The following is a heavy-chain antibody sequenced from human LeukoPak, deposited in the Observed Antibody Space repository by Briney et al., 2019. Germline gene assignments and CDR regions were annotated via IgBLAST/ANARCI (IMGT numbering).Heavy chain of an antibody. J-gene: IGHJ5*01. CDR1: RFTFSADW. D-gene: IGHD2-15*01. V-gene: IGHV3-7*01. CDR3: ARVAIGFCSSGICHKWFDS. CDR2: INQDESKK. Sequence: TGGSLRLSCAASRFTFSADWMNWVRQAPGKGLEWVANINQDESKKYYVDSVKGRFTISRDNAKNSLYLQMNSLRAEDTAVYYCARVAIGFCSSGICHKWFDSWGQGTLVTVSS.